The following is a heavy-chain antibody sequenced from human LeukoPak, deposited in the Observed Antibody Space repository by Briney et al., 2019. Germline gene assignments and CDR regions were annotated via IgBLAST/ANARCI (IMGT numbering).Heavy chain of an antibody. CDR2: TYYRSKWYN. Sequence: HSQTLSLTCAISGDSVSSNSAAWNWIRQSPSRGLEWLGRTYYRSKWYNDYAVSVKSRITINPDTSKNQFSLQLNFVTPEDTAVYYCARDQGYSGYDYPGLFDYWGQGTLVTVSS. CDR3: ARDQGYSGYDYPGLFDY. D-gene: IGHD5-12*01. CDR1: GDSVSSNSAA. V-gene: IGHV6-1*01. J-gene: IGHJ4*02.